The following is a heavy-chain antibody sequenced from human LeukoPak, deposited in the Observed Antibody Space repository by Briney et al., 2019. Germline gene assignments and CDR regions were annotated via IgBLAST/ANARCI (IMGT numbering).Heavy chain of an antibody. CDR3: ARDPWNYGEDWFDP. V-gene: IGHV1-18*01. D-gene: IGHD1-7*01. Sequence: ASVKVSCKASGYTFTSYGISWVRQAPGQGLEWMGWISAYNGNTNYAQKLQSRVTMTTDTSTSTAYMELRSLRSDDTAVYYCARDPWNYGEDWFDPWGQGTLVTVSS. CDR1: GYTFTSYG. J-gene: IGHJ5*02. CDR2: ISAYNGNT.